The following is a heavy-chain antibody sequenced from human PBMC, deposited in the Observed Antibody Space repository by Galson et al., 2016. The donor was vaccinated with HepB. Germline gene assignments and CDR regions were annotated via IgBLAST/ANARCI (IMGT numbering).Heavy chain of an antibody. CDR3: VRDSQINWFYL. J-gene: IGHJ5*02. V-gene: IGHV4-39*02. Sequence: SETLSLTCSVSGDSISGSAYYWGWIRQPPGKGLEWIGTISYTGGTSYNPSLKSRVAISVDTTKNHFSLELTSVTAADTAVYFCVRDSQINWFYLWGQGTRATVSS. CDR2: ISYTGGT. CDR1: GDSISGSAYY.